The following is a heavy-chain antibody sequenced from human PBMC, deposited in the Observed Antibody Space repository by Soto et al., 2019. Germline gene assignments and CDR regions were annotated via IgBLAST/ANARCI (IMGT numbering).Heavy chain of an antibody. CDR3: AREGYTFGPGAVRGAFDI. D-gene: IGHD1-1*01. Sequence: QVQLVQSETEVRKPGSSVKVSCRTSGGTFGSNAISWVRQAPGLGLEWMGNIIPIFGTTKNAQNFQGRVTITADESTNTSYMELSSLRSEDTAIYFCAREGYTFGPGAVRGAFDIWGQGTLVTVSS. CDR1: GGTFGSNA. J-gene: IGHJ3*02. CDR2: IIPIFGTT. V-gene: IGHV1-69*15.